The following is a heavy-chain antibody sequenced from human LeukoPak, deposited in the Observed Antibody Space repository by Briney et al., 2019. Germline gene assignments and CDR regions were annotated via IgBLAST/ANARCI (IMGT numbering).Heavy chain of an antibody. CDR1: GDSFTDYY. CDR2: VFHSGIT. Sequence: PSETLSLTCTVSGDSFTDYYWSWIRQPPGKGLEWIGYVFHSGITAYNPSLKSRVTILVDTFMNQFSLKLTSVTAADTAVYYCARDGLQQLGLHYFDYWGQGALVTVSS. CDR3: ARDGLQQLGLHYFDY. J-gene: IGHJ4*02. V-gene: IGHV4-59*01. D-gene: IGHD4-11*01.